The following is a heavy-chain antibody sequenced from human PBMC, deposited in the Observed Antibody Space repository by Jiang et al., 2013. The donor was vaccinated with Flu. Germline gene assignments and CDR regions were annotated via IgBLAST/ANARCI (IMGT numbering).Heavy chain of an antibody. CDR1: GFTYSDFG. V-gene: IGHV3-33*05. CDR2: ISYDGSDK. D-gene: IGHD6-19*01. J-gene: IGHJ4*02. CDR3: ARDDYTSGRSMPPKY. Sequence: GVVQPGRSVRLSCAVSGFTYSDFGMHWVRQSPGKGLEWVAVISYDGSDKYYADSVKGRFTISRDNSKNTLYLQMDSLRAEDTAVYYCARDDYTSGRSMPPKYWGQGTLVTVSS.